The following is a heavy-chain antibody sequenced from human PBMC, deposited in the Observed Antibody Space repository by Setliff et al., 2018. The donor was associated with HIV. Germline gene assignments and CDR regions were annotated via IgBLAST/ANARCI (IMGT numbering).Heavy chain of an antibody. CDR1: GDSISSVSYY. D-gene: IGHD4-17*01. V-gene: IGHV4-61*02. CDR2: IYTSESA. CDR3: VRDDYGYNGKGFDY. Sequence: PSETLSLTCTVSGDSISSVSYYWRWIRQPAGKGLEWIGRIYTSESANSNPSLKSRVTMSVDTSKNQFSLKLSSVTAADTAMYYCVRDDYGYNGKGFDYWGPGTLVTVSS. J-gene: IGHJ4*02.